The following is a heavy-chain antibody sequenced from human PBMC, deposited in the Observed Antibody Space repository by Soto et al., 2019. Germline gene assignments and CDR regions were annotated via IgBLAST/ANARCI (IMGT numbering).Heavy chain of an antibody. J-gene: IGHJ6*02. CDR2: IYHSGST. CDR3: ARGGSGYHSLSYYYYGMDV. D-gene: IGHD3-22*01. Sequence: SETLSLTCAVSGGSISSGGYSWSWIRQPPGKGLEWIGYIYHSGSTYYNPSLKSRVTISVDRSKNQFSLKLSSVTAADTAVYYCARGGSGYHSLSYYYYGMDVWGQGTTVTVSS. CDR1: GGSISSGGYS. V-gene: IGHV4-30-2*01.